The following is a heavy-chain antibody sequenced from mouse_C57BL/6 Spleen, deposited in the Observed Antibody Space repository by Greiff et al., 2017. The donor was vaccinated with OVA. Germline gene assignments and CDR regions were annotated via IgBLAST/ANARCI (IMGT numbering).Heavy chain of an antibody. V-gene: IGHV14-2*01. Sequence: VQLQQSGAELVKPGASVKLSCTASGFNFTDYYMHWVKQRTEQGLEWIGRIYPEDGETNYAQKFQGKATITADTSSNTAYLQLSSLTSEDTAVEYGAPNYYGSSTCAYWGQGTLLTVSA. CDR1: GFNFTDYY. CDR2: IYPEDGET. CDR3: APNYYGSSTCAY. D-gene: IGHD1-1*01. J-gene: IGHJ3*01.